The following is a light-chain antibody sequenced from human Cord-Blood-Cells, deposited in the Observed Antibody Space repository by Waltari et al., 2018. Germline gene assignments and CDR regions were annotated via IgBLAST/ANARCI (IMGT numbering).Light chain of an antibody. V-gene: IGLV2-14*01. CDR3: SSYTSSSTFYV. Sequence: QSALTHPASVSGSPGQSITISCTGTSSDVGGYHYASWYQQHPGKAPKLMIYDLSKRPSGVSNRFSGSKSGNTASLTISGLQAEDEADYYCSSYTSSSTFYVFGTGTKVTVL. CDR1: SSDVGGYHY. CDR2: DLS. J-gene: IGLJ1*01.